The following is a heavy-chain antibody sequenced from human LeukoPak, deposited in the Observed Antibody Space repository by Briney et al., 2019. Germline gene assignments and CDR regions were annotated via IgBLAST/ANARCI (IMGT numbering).Heavy chain of an antibody. J-gene: IGHJ4*02. D-gene: IGHD3-22*01. Sequence: GSLRLSCAASGFTFSSYEMNWVRQAPGKGLEWVSYISSSGSTIYYADSVKGRFPISRDNAKNSLYLQMNSLRAEDTAVYYCAREPWRFSGYFVYWGQGTLVTVSS. CDR1: GFTFSSYE. CDR2: ISSSGSTI. CDR3: AREPWRFSGYFVY. V-gene: IGHV3-48*03.